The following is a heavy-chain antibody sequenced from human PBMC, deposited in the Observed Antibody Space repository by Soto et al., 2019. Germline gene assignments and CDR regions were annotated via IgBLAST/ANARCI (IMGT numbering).Heavy chain of an antibody. D-gene: IGHD3-3*01. CDR3: ARIWGYDFWSGYYYYGMDV. J-gene: IGHJ6*02. CDR1: GFTFSSYW. V-gene: IGHV3-7*01. CDR2: IKQDGSEK. Sequence: VGSLRLSCAASGFTFSSYWMSWVRQAPGKGLEWVANIKQDGSEKYYVDSVKGRFTISRDNAKNSLYLQMNSLRAEDTAVYYCARIWGYDFWSGYYYYGMDVWGQGTTVTVSS.